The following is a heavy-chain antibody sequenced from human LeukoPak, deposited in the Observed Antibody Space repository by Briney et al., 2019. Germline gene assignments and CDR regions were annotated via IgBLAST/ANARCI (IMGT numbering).Heavy chain of an antibody. CDR1: GGCVSNYY. D-gene: IGHD6-6*01. CDR2: VYYTGST. J-gene: IGHJ4*02. CDR3: ARHFAYSSSSYFDY. Sequence: SETQTLTCSVSGGCVSNYYWSWIRQPPGKGLEWIGYVYYTGSTNYNPSLKSRVTMFEDKSKNQFSLRLYSVTVADTAVYYCARHFAYSSSSYFDYWGQGRLVTVSS. V-gene: IGHV4-59*08.